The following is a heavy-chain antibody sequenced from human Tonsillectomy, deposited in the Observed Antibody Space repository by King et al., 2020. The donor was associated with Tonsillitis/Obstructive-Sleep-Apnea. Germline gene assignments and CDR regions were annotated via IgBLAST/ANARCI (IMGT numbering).Heavy chain of an antibody. CDR3: ARGIFGVVPLDHYYYMDV. CDR2: IYSGGNT. D-gene: IGHD3-3*01. J-gene: IGHJ6*03. CDR1: GFTVSANY. Sequence: VPLVESGGGLVQPGGSLRLSCAASGFTVSANYMSWVRQAPGKGLEWVSIIYSGGNTYYADSVKGRFTISRDNSKNTLYLQMNSLRAEDTAVYYCARGIFGVVPLDHYYYMDVWGKGTTVTVSS. V-gene: IGHV3-66*01.